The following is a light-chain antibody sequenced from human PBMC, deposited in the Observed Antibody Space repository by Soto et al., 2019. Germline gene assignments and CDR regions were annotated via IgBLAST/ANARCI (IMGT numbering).Light chain of an antibody. V-gene: IGLV2-14*01. Sequence: QSALTQPASVSGSPGQSITISCTGTSSDVGGYNYVSWYQQHPGKAPKLMIYEVSNRPSGVSNRFSGSKSGNTASLTISGLQAEDEADYYCSSYTSINTMVFGGGTKVTVL. CDR2: EVS. CDR1: SSDVGGYNY. CDR3: SSYTSINTMV. J-gene: IGLJ2*01.